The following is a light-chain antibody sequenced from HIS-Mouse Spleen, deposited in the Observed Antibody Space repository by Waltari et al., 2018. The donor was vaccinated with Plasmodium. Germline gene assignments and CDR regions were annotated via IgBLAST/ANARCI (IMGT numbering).Light chain of an antibody. CDR1: SSDVGGYNY. V-gene: IGLV2-8*01. CDR2: EVS. CDR3: SSYAGSNNLV. Sequence: QSALTQPPSASGSPGQSVTISCTGTSSDVGGYNYVSWYQPHPGKAPKLMVYEVSKRPSGVHERFSGSKSGNTASRTVAGLQAEDEADYYCSSYAGSNNLVFGGGTKLTVL. J-gene: IGLJ2*01.